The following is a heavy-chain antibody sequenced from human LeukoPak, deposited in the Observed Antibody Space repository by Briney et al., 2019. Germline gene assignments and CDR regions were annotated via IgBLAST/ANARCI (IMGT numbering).Heavy chain of an antibody. D-gene: IGHD6-13*01. V-gene: IGHV1-2*02. CDR3: ARDRGSSWYVDY. J-gene: IGHJ4*02. CDR2: INPSSGGT. CDR1: GYSFTSYY. Sequence: ASVKVSCKTSGYSFTSYYIHWVRQAPGQGLEWMGWINPSSGGTEYAQKFQGRVTMAGDTSISTAYMELSRLRSDDTAVYYCARDRGSSWYVDYWGQGTLVTVSS.